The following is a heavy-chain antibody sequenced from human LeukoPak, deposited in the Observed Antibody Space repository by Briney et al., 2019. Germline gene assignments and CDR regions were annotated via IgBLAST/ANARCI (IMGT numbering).Heavy chain of an antibody. J-gene: IGHJ3*02. CDR1: GGSFSTYY. CDR2: IYYSGST. CDR3: ARDRAPGQKIGAFDI. V-gene: IGHV4-59*01. Sequence: PSETLSLTCTVSGGSFSTYYWSWIRQPPGKGLEWIGCIYYSGSTDYNPSLKSRVTISVDTSKNQFSLKLSSLTAADTAVYYCARDRAPGQKIGAFDIWGQGTMVTVSS.